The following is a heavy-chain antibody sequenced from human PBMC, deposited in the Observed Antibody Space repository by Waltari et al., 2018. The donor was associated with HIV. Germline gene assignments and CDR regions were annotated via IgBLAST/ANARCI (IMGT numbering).Heavy chain of an antibody. CDR3: ARVEAAAGTRYYFDY. J-gene: IGHJ4*02. Sequence: EVQLVESGGGLVQPGGSLRLSCAASGFTFSSYWMHWVRKAPGMGLGWVSRINSDGSSTSYADSVKGRFTISRDNAKNTLYLQMNSLRAEDTAVYYCARVEAAAGTRYYFDYWGQGTLVTVSS. D-gene: IGHD6-13*01. CDR1: GFTFSSYW. CDR2: INSDGSST. V-gene: IGHV3-74*01.